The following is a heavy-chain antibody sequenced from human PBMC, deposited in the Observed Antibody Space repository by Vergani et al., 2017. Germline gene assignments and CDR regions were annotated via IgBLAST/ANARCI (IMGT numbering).Heavy chain of an antibody. D-gene: IGHD6-13*01. Sequence: EVQLLESGGGLVQPGGSLRLSCAASGFTFSSYAMSWVRQAPGKGLEWVSAISGSGGSTYYADSVKGRFTISRDNSKNTLYLQMNSRRAEDTAVYYCAKDQGFPPSHSSFDPWGQGTLVTVSS. CDR3: AKDQGFPPSHSSFDP. J-gene: IGHJ5*02. V-gene: IGHV3-23*01. CDR1: GFTFSSYA. CDR2: ISGSGGST.